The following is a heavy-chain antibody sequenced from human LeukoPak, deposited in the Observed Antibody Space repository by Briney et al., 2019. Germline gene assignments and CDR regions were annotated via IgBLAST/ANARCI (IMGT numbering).Heavy chain of an antibody. J-gene: IGHJ4*02. CDR2: IIPIFGTA. Sequence: ASVKVSCKASGGTFSSYAISWVRQAPGQGLEWMGRIIPIFGTANYAQKFQGRVTITTDESTSTAYMELSSLRSEDTAVYYGARNLHYYDSSGYLDYWGQGTLVTVSS. V-gene: IGHV1-69*05. D-gene: IGHD3-22*01. CDR3: ARNLHYYDSSGYLDY. CDR1: GGTFSSYA.